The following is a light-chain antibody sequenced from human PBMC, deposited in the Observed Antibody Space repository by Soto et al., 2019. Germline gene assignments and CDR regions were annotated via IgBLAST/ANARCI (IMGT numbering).Light chain of an antibody. CDR2: AAS. CDR3: QKYDDAPLT. J-gene: IGKJ4*01. Sequence: DIQMTQSPSSLSASVGDRVTITCRAGQGINIYLAWYQQKPGKVPKLLISAASTLQSGVPSRFSGSGSGTDFTLTISSLPPEDVATYYCQKYDDAPLTFGGGTKVEIK. V-gene: IGKV1-27*01. CDR1: QGINIY.